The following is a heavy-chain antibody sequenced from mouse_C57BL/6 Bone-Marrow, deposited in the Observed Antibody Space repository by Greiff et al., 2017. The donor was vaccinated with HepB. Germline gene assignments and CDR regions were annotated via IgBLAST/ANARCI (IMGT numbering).Heavy chain of an antibody. CDR3: TWGGGSSYDAMDY. D-gene: IGHD1-1*01. J-gene: IGHJ4*01. Sequence: EVKLQESGGGLVQPGGSMKLSCVASGFTFSNYWMNWVRQSPEKGLEWVAQIRLKSDNYATHYAESVKGRFTISRDDSKSSVYLQMNNLRAEDTGIYYCTWGGGSSYDAMDYWGQGTSVTVSS. CDR1: GFTFSNYW. V-gene: IGHV6-3*01. CDR2: IRLKSDNYAT.